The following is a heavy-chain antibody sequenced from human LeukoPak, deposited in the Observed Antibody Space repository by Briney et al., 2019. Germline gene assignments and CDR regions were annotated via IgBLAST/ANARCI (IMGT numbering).Heavy chain of an antibody. CDR3: GRVRLGYQLPPHYFDY. CDR2: IIPIFGTA. Sequence: ASVKVSCKASGGTFSSYAISWVRQAPGQGLEWMGGIIPIFGTANYAQKFQGRVTLTTDTSTNTAYMELRSLTSDDTAMYYCGRVRLGYQLPPHYFDYWGQGTLVTVSS. D-gene: IGHD2-2*01. J-gene: IGHJ4*02. CDR1: GGTFSSYA. V-gene: IGHV1-69*05.